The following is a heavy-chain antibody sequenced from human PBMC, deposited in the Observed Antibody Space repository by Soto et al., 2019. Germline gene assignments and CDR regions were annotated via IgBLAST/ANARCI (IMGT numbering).Heavy chain of an antibody. V-gene: IGHV6-1*01. CDR1: GDSVSSNSAA. Sequence: SQTLSLTCAISGDSVSSNSAAWNWIRQSPSRGLEWLGRTYYRSKWYNDYAVSVKSRITINPDTYKKQYSLKLNAVTPEDTAVFYCARDRRIAVAGTKYYYYYYGMDVWGQGTTVTVSS. D-gene: IGHD6-19*01. CDR3: ARDRRIAVAGTKYYYYYYGMDV. J-gene: IGHJ6*02. CDR2: TYYRSKWYN.